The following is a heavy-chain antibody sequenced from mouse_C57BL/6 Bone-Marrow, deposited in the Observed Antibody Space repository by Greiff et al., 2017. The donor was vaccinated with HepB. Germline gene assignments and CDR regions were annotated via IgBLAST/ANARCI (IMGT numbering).Heavy chain of an antibody. CDR1: GFSLTSYG. Sequence: VQLVESGPGLVQPSQSLSITCTVSGFSLTSYGVHWVRQSPGKGLEWLGVIWGGGSTDYNAAFMSRLSITKDNSKSQVFFKMNSLQADDTAIYYCAKTLLLSYAMDYWGQGTSVTVSS. D-gene: IGHD1-2*01. CDR3: AKTLLLSYAMDY. J-gene: IGHJ4*01. V-gene: IGHV2-5*01. CDR2: IWGGGST.